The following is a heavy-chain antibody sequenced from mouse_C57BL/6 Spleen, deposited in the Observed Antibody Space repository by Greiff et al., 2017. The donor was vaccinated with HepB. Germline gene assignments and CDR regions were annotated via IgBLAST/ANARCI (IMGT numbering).Heavy chain of an antibody. D-gene: IGHD1-1*01. V-gene: IGHV1-52*01. CDR2: IDPSDSET. Sequence: VQLQQSGAELVRPGSSVKLSCKASGYTFTSYWMHWVKQRPIQGLEWIGNIDPSDSETHYNQKFKDKATLTVDKSSSTDYMQRSSLTSEDAAVYYGARGHYYGSSYDYWGQGTTLTVSS. J-gene: IGHJ2*01. CDR3: ARGHYYGSSYDY. CDR1: GYTFTSYW.